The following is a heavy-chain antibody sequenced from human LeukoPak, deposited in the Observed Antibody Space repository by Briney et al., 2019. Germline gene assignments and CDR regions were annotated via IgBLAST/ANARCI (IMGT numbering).Heavy chain of an antibody. CDR1: GFTFRSYW. V-gene: IGHV3-74*03. J-gene: IGHJ4*02. Sequence: GGSLRLSCVVAGFTFRSYWMHLVRQAPGKGLVWISRTYTDATTSTYADSMRGRSTISRDNAKNTLYLQVNSLRAEDTAVYYCVRGASGYGNFDYWGQGALVTVSS. CDR2: TYTDATTS. D-gene: IGHD5-12*01. CDR3: VRGASGYGNFDY.